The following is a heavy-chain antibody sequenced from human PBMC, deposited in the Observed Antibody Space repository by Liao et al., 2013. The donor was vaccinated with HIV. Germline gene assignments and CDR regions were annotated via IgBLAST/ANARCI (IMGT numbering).Heavy chain of an antibody. CDR1: ADSISPYY. Sequence: QVQLEESGPGLVKPSETLSLTCTVSADSISPYYWSWIRQSPGKGLDWIGYIYYSGSTNYNPSLKSRVTISLDMSKNQFSLKLSSVTVADTAVYYCARARAADGYSYFYMDVWAKGATVTVSS. CDR3: ARARAADGYSYFYMDV. CDR2: IYYSGST. D-gene: IGHD3-22*01. J-gene: IGHJ6*03. V-gene: IGHV4-59*12.